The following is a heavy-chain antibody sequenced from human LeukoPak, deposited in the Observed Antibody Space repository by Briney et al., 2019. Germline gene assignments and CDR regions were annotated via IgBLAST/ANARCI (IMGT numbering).Heavy chain of an antibody. V-gene: IGHV3-23*01. Sequence: GGSLRLSCAASGFTFSSYAMSWVRQTPWKGLEWVSTVGGSGGSTYYADSVKGRFTISRDNSRNTLYLQMNSLRAEDTAVYHCAKGYCSGGSCYWGLFDYWGQGALVTVSS. CDR3: AKGYCSGGSCYWGLFDY. J-gene: IGHJ4*02. CDR2: VGGSGGST. D-gene: IGHD2-15*01. CDR1: GFTFSSYA.